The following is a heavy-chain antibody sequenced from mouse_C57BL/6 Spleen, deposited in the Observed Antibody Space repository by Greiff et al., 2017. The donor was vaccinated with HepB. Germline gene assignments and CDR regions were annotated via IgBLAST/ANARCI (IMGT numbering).Heavy chain of an antibody. V-gene: IGHV5-17*01. Sequence: EVMLVESGGGLVKPGGSLKLSCAASGFTFSDYGMHWVRQAPEKGLEWVAYISSGSSTIYYADTVKGRFTISRDNAKNTLFLQMTSLRSEDTAMYYCARGGYYDWFAYWGQGTLVTVSA. D-gene: IGHD2-3*01. J-gene: IGHJ3*01. CDR2: ISSGSSTI. CDR3: ARGGYYDWFAY. CDR1: GFTFSDYG.